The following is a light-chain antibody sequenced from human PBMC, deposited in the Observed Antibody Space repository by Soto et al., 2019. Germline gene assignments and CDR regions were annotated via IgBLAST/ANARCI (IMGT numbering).Light chain of an antibody. Sequence: EIVMTQSPLSLSVTPGESASISCRSSQSLLHSNGNSYFDWYLQKPGQSPQLLIYLGSNRASGVPDRFSGSGSGTDFTLKISRVEAEYVGVYFCMQALQTPLTCGQGTRLEI. CDR3: MQALQTPLT. J-gene: IGKJ5*01. CDR2: LGS. CDR1: QSLLHSNGNSY. V-gene: IGKV2-28*01.